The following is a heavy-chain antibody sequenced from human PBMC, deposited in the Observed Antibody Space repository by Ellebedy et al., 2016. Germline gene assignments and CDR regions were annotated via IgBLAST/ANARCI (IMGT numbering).Heavy chain of an antibody. Sequence: SVKVSCXASGGTFSTYGINWVRKTPGQGLEWMGGIIPVFRTPNYAQKFQGKVTITADESTSTVYLELISLRPEDTAVYYCARDRLAVGLNPGSPDHHHYGMDVWGKGTTVTVSS. J-gene: IGHJ6*04. D-gene: IGHD1-14*01. CDR1: GGTFSTYG. CDR3: ARDRLAVGLNPGSPDHHHYGMDV. CDR2: IIPVFRTP. V-gene: IGHV1-69*13.